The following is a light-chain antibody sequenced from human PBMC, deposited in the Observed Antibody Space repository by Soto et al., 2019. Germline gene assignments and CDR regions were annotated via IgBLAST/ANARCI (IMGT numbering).Light chain of an antibody. V-gene: IGKV1-17*01. CDR3: LQHYNYPWT. J-gene: IGKJ1*01. CDR2: DAS. CDR1: QGIRNE. Sequence: DIQMTQSPSSLSASVVDRVTITCRASQGIRNELGWYQQKPGRAPKRLIYDASNLQSGVPSRFSGSGFGTEFTLTISSLQPEDFATYSCLQHYNYPWTFGQGTKVDIK.